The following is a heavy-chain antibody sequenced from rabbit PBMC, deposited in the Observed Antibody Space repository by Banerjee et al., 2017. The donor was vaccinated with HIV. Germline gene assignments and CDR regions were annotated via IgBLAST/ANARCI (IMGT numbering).Heavy chain of an antibody. CDR2: STGTT. V-gene: IGHV1S43*01. D-gene: IGHD6-1*01. J-gene: IGHJ4*01. Sequence: STGTTRYASWVNGRFTISRSTSLNTVDLKMTSLTAADTATYFCARDGYAGHGYPNLWGPGTLVTVS. CDR3: ARDGYAGHGYPNL.